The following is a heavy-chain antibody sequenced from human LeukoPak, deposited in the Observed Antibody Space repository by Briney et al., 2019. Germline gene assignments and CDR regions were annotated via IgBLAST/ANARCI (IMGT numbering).Heavy chain of an antibody. CDR3: ARDGDSGSYPPLLLDGMDV. CDR1: GFTFSSYG. J-gene: IGHJ6*02. Sequence: GGSLRLSCAASGFTFSSYGMNWVRQAPGKGLEWVAFIRYDGSNKYYADSVKGRFTISRDNSKNTLYLQMNSLRAEDTAVYYCARDGDSGSYPPLLLDGMDVWGQGTTVTVSS. CDR2: IRYDGSNK. D-gene: IGHD1-26*01. V-gene: IGHV3-30*02.